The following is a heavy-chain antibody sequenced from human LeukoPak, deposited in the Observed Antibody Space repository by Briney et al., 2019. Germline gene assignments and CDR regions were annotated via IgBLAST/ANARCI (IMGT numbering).Heavy chain of an antibody. Sequence: GGPLRLSCAASGFNFSTYTMTWVRQAPGKGLECVSTIDGRGVDIYYAGSVKGRFTISRDNSRNTIYLQMNSLRAEDTAFYYCAKDRAGTPWADWGQGTLVTVSS. V-gene: IGHV3-23*01. CDR3: AKDRAGTPWAD. J-gene: IGHJ4*02. D-gene: IGHD1-1*01. CDR2: IDGRGVDI. CDR1: GFNFSTYT.